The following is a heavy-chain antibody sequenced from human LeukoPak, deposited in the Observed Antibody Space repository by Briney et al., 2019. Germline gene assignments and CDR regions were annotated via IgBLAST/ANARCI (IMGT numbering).Heavy chain of an antibody. V-gene: IGHV4-39*02. CDR1: GGSISSSSYC. CDR2: IYYSGST. CDR3: ARGINGAKWLVPYYFDY. Sequence: SETLSLTCTVSGGSISSSSYCWGWIRQPPGKGLEWIGSIYYSGSTYYNPSLKSRVTISVDTSKSLFSLKLSSVTAADTAVYYCARGINGAKWLVPYYFDYWGHGTLVTVSS. J-gene: IGHJ4*01. D-gene: IGHD6-19*01.